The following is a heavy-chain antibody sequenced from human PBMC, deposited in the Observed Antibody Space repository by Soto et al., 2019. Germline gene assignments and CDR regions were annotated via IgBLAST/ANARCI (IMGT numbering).Heavy chain of an antibody. J-gene: IGHJ4*02. Sequence: QVQVVESGGGVVQPGTSLRLSCAASGFTFSNFGMHWVRQAPGKGLEWVAVIWHDGKNKYYADSAKGRFTISRDNSKNTLYLQMNSLRAEVTAVYYCARDPGQDEAMDYWGQGTLVTVSS. CDR3: ARDPGQDEAMDY. CDR2: IWHDGKNK. CDR1: GFTFSNFG. V-gene: IGHV3-33*01.